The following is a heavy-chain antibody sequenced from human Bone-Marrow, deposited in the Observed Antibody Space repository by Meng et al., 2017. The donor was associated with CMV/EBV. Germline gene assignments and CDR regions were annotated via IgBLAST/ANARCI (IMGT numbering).Heavy chain of an antibody. D-gene: IGHD3-3*01. CDR3: ARDKAHYDHRGDYGMDF. V-gene: IGHV3-48*03. J-gene: IGHJ6*02. Sequence: GGSLRLSCAASGFTFSSYEMNWVRQAPGKGLEWVSYISSSGSTIYYADSVKGRFTISRDNAKNSLYLQMNSLRAEDTAVYYCARDKAHYDHRGDYGMDFWGQGTMVTVSS. CDR1: GFTFSSYE. CDR2: ISSSGSTI.